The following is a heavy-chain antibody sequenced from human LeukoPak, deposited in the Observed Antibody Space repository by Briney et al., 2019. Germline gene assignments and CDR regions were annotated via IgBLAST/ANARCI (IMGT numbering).Heavy chain of an antibody. V-gene: IGHV1-18*01. CDR2: ISAYNGNT. J-gene: IGHJ6*03. D-gene: IGHD1-1*01. Sequence: ASVKVSCKASGYTFTSYGISWVRQAPGQGLEWMGWISAYNGNTNYAQKLQGRVTMTTDTSTSTAYMELRSLRSDDTAVYYCASYKWISNTAYYYYYMDVWGKGTTVTVSS. CDR1: GYTFTSYG. CDR3: ASYKWISNTAYYYYYMDV.